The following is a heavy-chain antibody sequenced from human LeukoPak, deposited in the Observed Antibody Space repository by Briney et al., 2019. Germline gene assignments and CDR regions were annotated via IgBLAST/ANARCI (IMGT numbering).Heavy chain of an antibody. CDR1: GGSISSYY. Sequence: PSETLSLTCTVSGGSISSYYWTWIRQPPGKGLEWIGYIYNSESTNYNPSLKSRATISVDTSKNQFSLKLTSVTAADTAMYYCARRRRIAGVGTDALDIWGQGTMVTVSS. J-gene: IGHJ3*02. CDR2: IYNSEST. V-gene: IGHV4-59*08. CDR3: ARRRRIAGVGTDALDI. D-gene: IGHD6-13*01.